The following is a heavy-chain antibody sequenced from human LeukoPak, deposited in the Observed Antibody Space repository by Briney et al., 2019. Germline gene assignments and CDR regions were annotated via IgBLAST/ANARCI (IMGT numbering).Heavy chain of an antibody. Sequence: GGSLRLSCVASGFSFNNFAMTWVRQAPGKGLEWVSTISDYEHYADSVRGRFAISRDNAKNSLYLQMNSLRAEDTALYYCAKAMAVARSFDYWGQGTLVTVSS. D-gene: IGHD6-19*01. CDR3: AKAMAVARSFDY. V-gene: IGHV3-23*01. J-gene: IGHJ4*02. CDR1: GFSFNNFA. CDR2: ISDYE.